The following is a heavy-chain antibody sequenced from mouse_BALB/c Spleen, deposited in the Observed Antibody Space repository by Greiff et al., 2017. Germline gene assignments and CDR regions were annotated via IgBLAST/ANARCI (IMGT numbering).Heavy chain of an antibody. Sequence: EVQLQQSGAELVKPGASVKLSCTASGFNIKDTYMHWVKQRPEQGLEWIGRIDPANGNTKYDPKFQGKATITADTSSNTAYLQLSSLTSEDTAVYYCSLNYDYGRFAYWGQGTLVTVSA. D-gene: IGHD2-4*01. CDR3: SLNYDYGRFAY. V-gene: IGHV14-3*02. CDR1: GFNIKDTY. CDR2: IDPANGNT. J-gene: IGHJ3*01.